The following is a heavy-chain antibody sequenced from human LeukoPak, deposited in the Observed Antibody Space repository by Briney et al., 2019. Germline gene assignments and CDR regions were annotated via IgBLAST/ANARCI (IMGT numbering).Heavy chain of an antibody. J-gene: IGHJ4*02. V-gene: IGHV3-49*04. CDR1: GFSFGDYA. D-gene: IGHD2-21*02. CDR2: IRSKRFGGTI. CDR3: ARSIVVVTYYSDY. Sequence: GGSLTLSCTTSGFSFGDYAMSWVRQAPGKGLEWIAFIRSKRFGGTIEYAASVKGRLTISRDDSKGTAYLQMNSLRPEDTAVYYCARSIVVVTYYSDYWGQGTLVTVSS.